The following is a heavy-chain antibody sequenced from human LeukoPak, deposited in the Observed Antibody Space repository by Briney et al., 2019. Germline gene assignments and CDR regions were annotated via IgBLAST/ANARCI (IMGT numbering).Heavy chain of an antibody. CDR2: IIPIFGTA. Sequence: SVKVSCKASGGTFSSYAISWVRQAPGQGLEWMGGIIPIFGTANYAQKFQGRVTITTDESTSTAYMELSSLRSEDTAVYYCARVPMVRGVIRPNWFDPWGQGTLVTLSS. CDR3: ARVPMVRGVIRPNWFDP. CDR1: GGTFSSYA. V-gene: IGHV1-69*05. J-gene: IGHJ5*02. D-gene: IGHD3-10*01.